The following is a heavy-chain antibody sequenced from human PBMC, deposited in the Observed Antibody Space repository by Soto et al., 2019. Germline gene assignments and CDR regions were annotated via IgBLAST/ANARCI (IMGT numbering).Heavy chain of an antibody. D-gene: IGHD4-17*01. V-gene: IGHV1-18*01. J-gene: IGHJ4*02. CDR3: ARVRFGDAFDY. CDR1: GYRFPSFG. CDR2: VNPDNHNT. Sequence: QVQLVQSGPEVKKPGASVKVSCEVSGYRFPSFGINWVRQAPGQGLEWVGWVNPDNHNTTYAQNLQHTVSLTTDTSTNPAFLELWALPSDATAAYHCARVRFGDAFDYWGQGTLVTVSS.